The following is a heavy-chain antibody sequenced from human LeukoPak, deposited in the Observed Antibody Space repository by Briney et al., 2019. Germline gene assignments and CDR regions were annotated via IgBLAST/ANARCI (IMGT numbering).Heavy chain of an antibody. J-gene: IGHJ5*02. CDR2: IYSGGST. D-gene: IGHD2/OR15-2a*01. CDR1: GFTVSSNY. CDR3: ARDLFQKGNWFDP. Sequence: PGGSLRLSCAASGFTVSSNYMSWVRQAPGKGLEWVSVIYSGGSTYYADSVKGRFTISRDNAKNSLYLQMNSLRAEDTAVYYCARDLFQKGNWFDPWGQGTLVTVSS. V-gene: IGHV3-66*01.